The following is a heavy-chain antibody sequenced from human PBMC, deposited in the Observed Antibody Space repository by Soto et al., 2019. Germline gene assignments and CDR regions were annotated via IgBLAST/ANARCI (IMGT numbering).Heavy chain of an antibody. Sequence: ASVKVSCKASGYTFTSYYMHWVRQAPGQGLEWMGIINPSCGSTSYAQKFQGRVTMTRDTSTSTVYMELSSLRSEDTAVYYCARDSTPYDSSGYCIDWGQGTLVTVSS. V-gene: IGHV1-46*01. J-gene: IGHJ4*02. CDR3: ARDSTPYDSSGYCID. CDR1: GYTFTSYY. D-gene: IGHD3-22*01. CDR2: INPSCGST.